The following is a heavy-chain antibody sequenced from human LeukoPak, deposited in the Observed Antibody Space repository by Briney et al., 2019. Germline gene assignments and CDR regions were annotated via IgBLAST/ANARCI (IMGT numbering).Heavy chain of an antibody. CDR2: IYCSGST. V-gene: IGHV4-59*01. CDR3: AREGAYSSSWFDY. D-gene: IGHD6-13*01. CDR1: GGSISSYY. J-gene: IGHJ4*02. Sequence: SETLSLTCTVSGGSISSYYWSWIRQPPGRGLEWIGYIYCSGSTNYNPSLKSRVTISVDTSKNQFSLKLSSVTAADTAVYYCAREGAYSSSWFDYWGQGTLVTVSS.